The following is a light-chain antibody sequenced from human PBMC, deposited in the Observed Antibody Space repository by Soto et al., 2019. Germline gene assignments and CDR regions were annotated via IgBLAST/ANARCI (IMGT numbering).Light chain of an antibody. Sequence: DIQMTQSPSSLSASVGDRVTITCRASQDISNYLAWYQQKPGKVPKLLIYEASTLQSGVPSRFSGSGSGTDFTLTISRLQPEDVATYYGQNYKSFPLTFGGGTKVDVK. CDR3: QNYKSFPLT. V-gene: IGKV1-27*01. CDR2: EAS. J-gene: IGKJ4*01. CDR1: QDISNY.